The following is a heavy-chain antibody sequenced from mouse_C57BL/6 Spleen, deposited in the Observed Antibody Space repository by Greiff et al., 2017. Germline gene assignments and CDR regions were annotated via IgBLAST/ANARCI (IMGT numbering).Heavy chain of an antibody. CDR2: IDPEDGDT. D-gene: IGHD1-1*01. CDR1: GFNIKDYY. J-gene: IGHJ2*01. Sequence: VQLKESGAELVRPGASVKLSCTASGFNIKDYYMHWVKQRPEQGLEWIGRIDPEDGDTGYAPKFKGKATMTADTSSNTAYLQLSSLTSEDTAVYYCTLVATTRFGDWGQGTTLTVSS. V-gene: IGHV14-1*01. CDR3: TLVATTRFGD.